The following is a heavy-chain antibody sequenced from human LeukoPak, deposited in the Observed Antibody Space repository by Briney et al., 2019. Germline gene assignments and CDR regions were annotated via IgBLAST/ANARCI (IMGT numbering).Heavy chain of an antibody. CDR3: ARGRYFDWLLLRYYGMDV. Sequence: SETLSLSCAVYGGSFSGYYWSWIRQPPGKGLEWIGEINHSGSTNYNPSLKSRVTISVDTSKNQFSLKLSSVTAADTAVYYCARGRYFDWLLLRYYGMDVWGQGTTVTVSS. V-gene: IGHV4-34*01. CDR2: INHSGST. J-gene: IGHJ6*02. D-gene: IGHD3-9*01. CDR1: GGSFSGYY.